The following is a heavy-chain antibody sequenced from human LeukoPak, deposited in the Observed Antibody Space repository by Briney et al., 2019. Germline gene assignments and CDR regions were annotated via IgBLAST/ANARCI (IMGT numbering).Heavy chain of an antibody. CDR3: ASGEGGEFFDY. J-gene: IGHJ4*02. D-gene: IGHD3-10*01. CDR2: IYYRGST. V-gene: IGHV4-59*01. Sequence: SETLSLTCTVSGGSISSYYWSWIRQPPGKGLEWIGYIYYRGSTNYNPSLKSRVTISVDTSKNQFSLKLSSVTAADTAVYYCASGEGGEFFDYWGQGTLVTVSS. CDR1: GGSISSYY.